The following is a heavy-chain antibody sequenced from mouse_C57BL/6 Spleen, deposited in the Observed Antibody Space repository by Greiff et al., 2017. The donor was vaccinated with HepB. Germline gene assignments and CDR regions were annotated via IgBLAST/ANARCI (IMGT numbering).Heavy chain of an antibody. V-gene: IGHV1-4*01. CDR1: GYTFTSYT. CDR2: INPSSGYT. CDR3: TREALTEPIDY. D-gene: IGHD4-1*01. Sequence: VQLQQSGAELARPGASVKMSCKASGYTFTSYTMHWVKQRPGQGLEWIGYINPSSGYTKYNQKFKDKATLTVDKSSSTAYMQLSSLTSEDSAFYYCTREALTEPIDYWGQGTTLTVSS. J-gene: IGHJ2*01.